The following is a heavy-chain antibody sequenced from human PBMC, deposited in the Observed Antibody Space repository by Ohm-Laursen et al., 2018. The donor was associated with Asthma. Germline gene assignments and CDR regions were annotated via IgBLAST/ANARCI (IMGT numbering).Heavy chain of an antibody. CDR2: ISSSSSYI. D-gene: IGHD3-22*01. Sequence: SLRLSCAAFGFTFSSYSMNWVRQAPGKGLEWVSSISSSSSYIYYADSVKGRFTISRDNAKNSLYLQMNSLRDEDTAVYYCARDTYYFDSTGYYSQAFDIWGQGTMVTVSS. CDR1: GFTFSSYS. V-gene: IGHV3-21*01. J-gene: IGHJ3*02. CDR3: ARDTYYFDSTGYYSQAFDI.